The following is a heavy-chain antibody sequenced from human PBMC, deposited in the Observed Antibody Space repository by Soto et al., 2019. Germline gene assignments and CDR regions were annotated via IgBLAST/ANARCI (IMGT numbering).Heavy chain of an antibody. CDR3: ARGGITMVRGVIGTYNWFDP. J-gene: IGHJ5*02. CDR1: GGSISSSSYY. CDR2: IYYSGST. Sequence: PSETLSLTCTVSGGSISSSSYYWGWIRQPPGKGLEWIGSIYYSGSTYYNPSLKSRVTISVDTSKNQFSLKLSSVTAADTAVYYCARGGITMVRGVIGTYNWFDPWGQGTLVTVSS. D-gene: IGHD3-10*01. V-gene: IGHV4-39*01.